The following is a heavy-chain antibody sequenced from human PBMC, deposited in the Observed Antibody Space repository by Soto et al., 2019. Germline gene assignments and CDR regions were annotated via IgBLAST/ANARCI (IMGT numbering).Heavy chain of an antibody. D-gene: IGHD3-3*01. J-gene: IGHJ6*03. CDR1: GFTFSSYG. CDR3: AKDKRITIFGVDDYYYYMDV. CDR2: ISGSGGST. V-gene: IGHV3-23*01. Sequence: GSLRLSCAASGFTFSSYGMHWVRQAPGKGLEWVSAISGSGGSTYYADSVKGRFTISRDNSKNTLYLQMNSLRAEDTAVYYCAKDKRITIFGVDDYYYYMDVWGKGTTVTVSS.